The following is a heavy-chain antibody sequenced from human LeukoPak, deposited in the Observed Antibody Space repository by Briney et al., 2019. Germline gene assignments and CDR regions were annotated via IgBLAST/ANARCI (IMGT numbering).Heavy chain of an antibody. CDR3: ARGYYDFWSGYNPPDY. V-gene: IGHV4-31*03. Sequence: SETLSLTCTVSGGSISSGGYYWSWIRQHPGKGLEWIGYIYYSGSTHYNPSLKSRVTMSVDPSKNQFSLKLSSVTAADTAVYYCARGYYDFWSGYNPPDYWGQGTLVTVSS. D-gene: IGHD3-3*01. J-gene: IGHJ4*02. CDR2: IYYSGST. CDR1: GGSISSGGYY.